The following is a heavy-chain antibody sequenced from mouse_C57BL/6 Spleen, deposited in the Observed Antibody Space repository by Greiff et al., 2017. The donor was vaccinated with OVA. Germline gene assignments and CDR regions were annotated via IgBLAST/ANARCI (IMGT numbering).Heavy chain of an antibody. CDR1: GYTFTDYY. CDR3: ARSAGDYDSYAMDC. D-gene: IGHD2-4*01. Sequence: EVQLQQSGPELVKPGASVKISCKASGYTFTDYYMNWVKQSHGKSLEWIGDINPNNGGTSYNQKFKGKATLTVDKSSSTAYMEHRSLTSEDSAVYYCARSAGDYDSYAMDCWGQGTSVTVSS. V-gene: IGHV1-26*01. J-gene: IGHJ4*01. CDR2: INPNNGGT.